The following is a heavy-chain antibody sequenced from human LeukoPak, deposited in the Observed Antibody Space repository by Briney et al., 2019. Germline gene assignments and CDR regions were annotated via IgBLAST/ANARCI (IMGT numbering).Heavy chain of an antibody. CDR2: ISYDGTNK. D-gene: IGHD1-26*01. J-gene: IGHJ4*02. Sequence: GGSLRLSCAASGFTFSSYGMHWVRQAPGKGLEWVAVISYDGTNKYYGDSVKGRFTISRDNSKDTLYLQMNSLRAEDTALYYCAKDGKNYFDYWGQGTLVTVSS. V-gene: IGHV3-30*18. CDR1: GFTFSSYG. CDR3: AKDGKNYFDY.